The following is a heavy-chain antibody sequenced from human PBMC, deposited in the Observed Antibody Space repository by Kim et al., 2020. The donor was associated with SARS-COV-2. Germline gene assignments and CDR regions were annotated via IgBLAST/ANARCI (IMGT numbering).Heavy chain of an antibody. J-gene: IGHJ5*02. D-gene: IGHD3-16*01. Sequence: LKSRVTISVDTSKNQFSLKLSSVTAADTAVYYCARDNLSGVARRFNWFDPWGQGTLVTVSS. CDR3: ARDNLSGVARRFNWFDP. V-gene: IGHV4-34*01.